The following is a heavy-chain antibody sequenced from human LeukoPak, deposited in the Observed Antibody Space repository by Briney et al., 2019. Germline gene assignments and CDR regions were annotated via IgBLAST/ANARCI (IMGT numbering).Heavy chain of an antibody. D-gene: IGHD2-2*01. J-gene: IGHJ4*02. Sequence: GGSLRLSCAASGFTFSSYDMTWVRQAPGKGLEWVSTISGSGSTTDYADSVKGLFTVSRDNSKNTLYLQINGLRAEDTAMYYCAKGSTSWLFDSWGQGTLVTVSS. V-gene: IGHV3-23*01. CDR3: AKGSTSWLFDS. CDR2: ISGSGSTT. CDR1: GFTFSSYD.